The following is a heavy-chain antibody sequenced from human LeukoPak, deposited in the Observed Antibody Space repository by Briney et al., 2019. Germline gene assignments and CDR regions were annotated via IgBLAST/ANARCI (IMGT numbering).Heavy chain of an antibody. Sequence: PGGSLRLSCAASKFTFSTHDMHWVRQAPGKGLEWVAVISYDGSSKYYADSVKGRFTISRDNSQNTLYLQMNSLRAEDTAVYFCAKEGPATVTSRRARYYGLDVWGRGTTVAVSS. CDR3: AKEGPATVTSRRARYYGLDV. CDR1: KFTFSTHD. CDR2: ISYDGSSK. J-gene: IGHJ6*02. D-gene: IGHD4-17*01. V-gene: IGHV3-30*18.